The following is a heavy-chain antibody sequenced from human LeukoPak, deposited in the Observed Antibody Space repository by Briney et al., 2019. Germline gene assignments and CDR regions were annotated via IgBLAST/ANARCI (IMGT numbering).Heavy chain of an antibody. Sequence: SETLSLTCAVYGGSFSGYYWSWIRQPPGKGLEWIGEINHSGSTNYNPSLKSRVTISVDTSKNQFSLKLSSVTAADTAVYCCARDGEGGSSSWSIDYWGQGTLVTVSS. J-gene: IGHJ4*02. V-gene: IGHV4-34*01. D-gene: IGHD6-13*01. CDR1: GGSFSGYY. CDR3: ARDGEGGSSSWSIDY. CDR2: INHSGST.